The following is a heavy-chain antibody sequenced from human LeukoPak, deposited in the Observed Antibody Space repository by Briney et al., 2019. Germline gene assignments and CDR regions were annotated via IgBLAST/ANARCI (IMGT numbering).Heavy chain of an antibody. CDR3: VVLPNYDSSGYPTIRVPFFDY. J-gene: IGHJ4*02. Sequence: GASVKVSCKASGGTFSSYAISWVRQAPGQGLEWMGGIIPIFGTANYAQKFQGRVTITADESTSTAYMELSSLRSEDTAVYYCVVLPNYDSSGYPTIRVPFFDYWGQGTLVTVSS. D-gene: IGHD3-22*01. V-gene: IGHV1-69*13. CDR1: GGTFSSYA. CDR2: IIPIFGTA.